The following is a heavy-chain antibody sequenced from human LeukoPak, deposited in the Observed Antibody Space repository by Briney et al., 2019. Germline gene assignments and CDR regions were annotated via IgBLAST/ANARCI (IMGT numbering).Heavy chain of an antibody. V-gene: IGHV3-74*01. CDR3: AREVDYYGSGSPIDY. CDR1: GFTFSSYW. D-gene: IGHD3-10*01. Sequence: GRSLRLSCAASGFTFSSYWMHWVRQAPGKGLVWVSRINSDGSSTSYADSVKGRFTISRDNAKNTLYLQMNSLRAEDTAVCYCAREVDYYGSGSPIDYWGQGTLVTVSS. J-gene: IGHJ4*02. CDR2: INSDGSST.